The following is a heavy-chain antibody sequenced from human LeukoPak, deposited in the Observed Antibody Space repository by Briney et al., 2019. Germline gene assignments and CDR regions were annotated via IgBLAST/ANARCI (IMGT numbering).Heavy chain of an antibody. V-gene: IGHV3-21*01. J-gene: IGHJ4*02. CDR1: GLTFTAHS. CDR3: AREYDSKGRFDN. CDR2: ISSDSTYK. Sequence: GGSLRLSCALSGLTFTAHSMNWVREAPGKGLEWVSFISSDSTYKYYGDSVKGRFTISRDNANVYLQMNSLRAEDTATYHCAREYDSKGRFDNWGQGTLVIVSS. D-gene: IGHD3-22*01.